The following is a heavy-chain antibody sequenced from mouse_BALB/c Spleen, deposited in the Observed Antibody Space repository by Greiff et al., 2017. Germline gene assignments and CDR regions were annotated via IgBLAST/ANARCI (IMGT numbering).Heavy chain of an antibody. CDR1: GFTFSDYY. CDR2: ISDGGSYT. D-gene: IGHD2-4*01. V-gene: IGHV5-4*02. J-gene: IGHJ3*01. Sequence: EVQLVESGGGLVKPGGSLKLSCAASGFTFSDYYMYWVRQTPEKRLEWVATISDGGSYTYYPDSVKGRFTISRDNAKNNLYLQMSSLKSEDTAMYYCARDKGRLRRGFAYWGQGTLVTVSA. CDR3: ARDKGRLRRGFAY.